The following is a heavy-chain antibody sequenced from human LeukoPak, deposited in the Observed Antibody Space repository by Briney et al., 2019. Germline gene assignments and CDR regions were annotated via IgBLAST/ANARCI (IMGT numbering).Heavy chain of an antibody. CDR1: GFTFSSYA. Sequence: GGSLRLSCAASGFTFSSYAMSWVRQAPGKGLEWVSAISGSGGSTYYADSVKGRFTISRDNSKNTLYLQMNSLRAEDTAVYYCAKDSSLSYCGGDCGAFDIWGQGTMVTVSS. D-gene: IGHD2-21*02. J-gene: IGHJ3*02. V-gene: IGHV3-23*01. CDR3: AKDSSLSYCGGDCGAFDI. CDR2: ISGSGGST.